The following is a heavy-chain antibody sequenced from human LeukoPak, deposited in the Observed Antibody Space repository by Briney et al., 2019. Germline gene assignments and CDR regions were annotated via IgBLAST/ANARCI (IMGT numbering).Heavy chain of an antibody. D-gene: IGHD5-18*01. V-gene: IGHV4-59*01. CDR1: GGSISSYY. CDR3: ARIAYGYGGGFDY. CDR2: IYYSGST. Sequence: SETLSLTCTVSGGSISSYYWSWIRQPPGKGLEWIGYIYYSGSTNYNPSLKSRVTISVDTSKNQFSLKLSSVTAADTAVYYCARIAYGYGGGFDYWGQGTLVTVSS. J-gene: IGHJ4*02.